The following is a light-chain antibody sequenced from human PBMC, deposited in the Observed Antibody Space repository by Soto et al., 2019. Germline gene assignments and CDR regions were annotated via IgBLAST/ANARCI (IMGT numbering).Light chain of an antibody. CDR1: QSVRSN. V-gene: IGKV3-15*01. J-gene: IGKJ1*01. Sequence: IVMTQFPATLSVFRGERATLSCRASQSVRSNLDWYQQKPGQAPRLLIYDATTRATGIPARFNGSGSGTEFTLSISSLQSEDIAVYCCQQYNNWPTFGQGTKVDIK. CDR3: QQYNNWPT. CDR2: DAT.